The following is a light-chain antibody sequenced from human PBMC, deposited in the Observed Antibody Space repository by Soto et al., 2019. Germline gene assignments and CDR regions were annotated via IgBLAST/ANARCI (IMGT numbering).Light chain of an antibody. CDR3: SSYTSSSLYV. V-gene: IGLV2-14*01. CDR1: SSDIGGHHF. CDR2: EVT. J-gene: IGLJ1*01. Sequence: QSALTQPASVSGSRGQSITIPCTGTSSDIGGHHFVSWYQQQSGKAPKLVIYEVTDRPSGVSDRFSGSKSGNTASLTISGLQPEDEADYYCSSYTSSSLYVFGTGTKVTVL.